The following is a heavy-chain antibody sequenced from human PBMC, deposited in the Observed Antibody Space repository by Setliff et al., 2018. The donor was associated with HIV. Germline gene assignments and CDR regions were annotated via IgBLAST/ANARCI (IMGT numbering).Heavy chain of an antibody. CDR1: GFTFSSYE. CDR2: ISSSDNTI. CDR3: AAGNYYLLDY. V-gene: IGHV3-48*03. J-gene: IGHJ4*02. Sequence: GGSLRLSCAASGFTFSSYEMNWVRRAPGKGLEWVSYISSSDNTIHYADSVRGRFTISRDNAKNSLYLQMNSLRAEDTAVYYCAAGNYYLLDYWGQGTLVTVSS. D-gene: IGHD1-26*01.